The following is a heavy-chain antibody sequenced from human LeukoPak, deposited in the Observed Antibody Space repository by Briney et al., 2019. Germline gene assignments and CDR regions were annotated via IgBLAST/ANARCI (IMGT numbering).Heavy chain of an antibody. D-gene: IGHD3-10*01. J-gene: IGHJ4*02. CDR1: GGSITSYTYY. CDR3: ARPSNYGSGLGILD. V-gene: IGHV4-39*01. CDR2: MSYSGSS. Sequence: SETLSLTCTVSGGSITSYTYYWGWIRQPPGKGQEWIGSMSYSGSSYYNPSLKSRVTISLDTSKNQFSLKLTSVTAADTAVYYCARPSNYGSGLGILDWGQGTLVIVSS.